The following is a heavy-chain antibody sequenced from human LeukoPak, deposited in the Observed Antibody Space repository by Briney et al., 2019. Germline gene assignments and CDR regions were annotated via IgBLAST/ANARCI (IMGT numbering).Heavy chain of an antibody. J-gene: IGHJ5*02. CDR3: TRARGYSSGFDP. Sequence: ASVKVSCXASGYTFTSYYIHWVRQAPGQGLEWMGIINPSGGSTNHAQKFQGRVTMTRDKSTSTVYMELSSLRSEDTAVYYCTRARGYSSGFDPWGQGTLVTVSS. CDR2: INPSGGST. D-gene: IGHD5-18*01. CDR1: GYTFTSYY. V-gene: IGHV1-46*03.